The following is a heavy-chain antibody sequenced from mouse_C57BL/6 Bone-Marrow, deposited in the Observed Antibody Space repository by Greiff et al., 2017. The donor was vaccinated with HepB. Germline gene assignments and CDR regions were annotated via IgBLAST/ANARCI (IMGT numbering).Heavy chain of an antibody. CDR3: TSRGLRLWYFDV. Sequence: QVQLQQPGAELVKPGASVKLSCKASGYTFTSYWMQWVKQRPGQGLEWIGEIDPSDSYTNYNQKFKGKATMTADTSSNTAYLQLSSLTSEDTAVYYCTSRGLRLWYFDVWGTGTTVTVSS. CDR1: GYTFTSYW. CDR2: IDPSDSYT. J-gene: IGHJ1*03. V-gene: IGHV1-50*01. D-gene: IGHD1-1*01.